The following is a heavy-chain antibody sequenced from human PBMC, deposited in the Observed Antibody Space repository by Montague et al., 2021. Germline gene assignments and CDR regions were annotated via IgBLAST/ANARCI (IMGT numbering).Heavy chain of an antibody. CDR2: IYYSGNS. Sequence: SETLSLTCTVSGASVTSNIYYWGWTRQSPGKGLEWIGSIYYSGNSFYQPSLKSRITMAVDTSKNQFSLKLSSVTAADTAVYFCARSLYRKGGSCYSGFDPWGQGTLVTVSS. CDR1: GASVTSNIYY. J-gene: IGHJ5*02. V-gene: IGHV4-39*01. CDR3: ARSLYRKGGSCYSGFDP. D-gene: IGHD2-15*01.